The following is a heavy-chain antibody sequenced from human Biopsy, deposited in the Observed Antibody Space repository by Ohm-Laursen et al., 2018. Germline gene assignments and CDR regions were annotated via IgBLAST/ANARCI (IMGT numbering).Heavy chain of an antibody. CDR2: INAKTGDT. V-gene: IGHV1-2*02. CDR1: GYTFTGYH. J-gene: IGHJ5*02. Sequence: SSVKVSCKASGYTFTGYHVHWVRQAPGQGLEWMGWINAKTGDTNYAQKFQGRVTMTRDTSISTVYVDLSSLRSDDTAVYYCTRGGYYYDSLAYYYWFDPWGQGTLVTVSS. D-gene: IGHD3-22*01. CDR3: TRGGYYYDSLAYYYWFDP.